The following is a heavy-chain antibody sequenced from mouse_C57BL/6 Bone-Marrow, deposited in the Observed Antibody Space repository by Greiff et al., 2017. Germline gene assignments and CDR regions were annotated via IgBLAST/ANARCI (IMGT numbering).Heavy chain of an antibody. D-gene: IGHD1-1*01. Sequence: LQQSGAELVRPGSSVKLSCKDSYFAFMASAMPWVKQRPGHGLEWIGSFTMYRDATEYRDNFKGRATLAANTSSRTGYMELSSLTSEDSAVYYCASSHYYYGSGGYFDVWGTGTTVTVSS. CDR2: FTMYRDAT. V-gene: IGHV1-49*01. CDR1: YFAFMASA. CDR3: ASSHYYYGSGGYFDV. J-gene: IGHJ1*03.